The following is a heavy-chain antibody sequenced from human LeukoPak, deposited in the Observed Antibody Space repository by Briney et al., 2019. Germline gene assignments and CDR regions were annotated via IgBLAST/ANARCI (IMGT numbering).Heavy chain of an antibody. D-gene: IGHD2-2*01. CDR1: GGSISSGSYY. Sequence: TLSLTWTVAGGSISSGSYYWSWVRQPAGKGLEWIGRIYTSGSTNYNPSLKSRVTISVDTTKNQFSLKLSSVTAADTAVYYCEREELDCSSTSCSRDFDYWGQGTLVTVSS. CDR2: IYTSGST. CDR3: EREELDCSSTSCSRDFDY. V-gene: IGHV4-61*02. J-gene: IGHJ4*02.